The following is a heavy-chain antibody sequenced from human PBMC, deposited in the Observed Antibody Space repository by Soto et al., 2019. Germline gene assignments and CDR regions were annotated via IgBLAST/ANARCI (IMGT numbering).Heavy chain of an antibody. D-gene: IGHD1-1*01. V-gene: IGHV1-18*01. Sequence: QVQLVQSGAEVKKPGASVKVSCKASGYTFTSYGISWVRQASGQGLEWMGWISAYNGNTKYAQKLQGRVTMTTDTSTSTAYMELRSLRSDDTAVYYWARDEAYKWNDGGWFDPWCQGTLVTVSS. CDR1: GYTFTSYG. CDR3: ARDEAYKWNDGGWFDP. CDR2: ISAYNGNT. J-gene: IGHJ5*02.